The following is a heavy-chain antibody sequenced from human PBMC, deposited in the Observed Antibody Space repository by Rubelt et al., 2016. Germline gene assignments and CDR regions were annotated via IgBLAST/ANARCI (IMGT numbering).Heavy chain of an antibody. CDR2: IYYSGST. Sequence: QVQLQESGPGLVKPSETLSLTCTVSGASIRSSHWSWIRQSPGRGLEWIAYIYYSGSTSYNPSLKGRVTISMDTSKNQFALKLTSTTAAEAAMYYCERHAPELGGLENGLIYIWGQGTVVTVSS. CDR1: GASIRSSH. D-gene: IGHD1-14*01. CDR3: ERHAPELGGLENGLIYI. J-gene: IGHJ3*02. V-gene: IGHV4-59*08.